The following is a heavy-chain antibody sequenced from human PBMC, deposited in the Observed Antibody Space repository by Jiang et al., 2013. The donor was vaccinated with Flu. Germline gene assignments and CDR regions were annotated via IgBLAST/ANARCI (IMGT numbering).Heavy chain of an antibody. Sequence: GSGLVKPSQTLSLTCTVSGGSISSGDYYWSWIRQPPGKGLEWIGYIYYSGSTYYNPSLKSRVTISVDTSKNQFSLKLSSVTAADTAVYYCARVVPMTTVTNNWFDPWGQGTLVTVSS. D-gene: IGHD4-11*01. V-gene: IGHV4-30-4*01. J-gene: IGHJ5*02. CDR2: IYYSGST. CDR1: GGSISSGDYY. CDR3: ARVVPMTTVTNNWFDP.